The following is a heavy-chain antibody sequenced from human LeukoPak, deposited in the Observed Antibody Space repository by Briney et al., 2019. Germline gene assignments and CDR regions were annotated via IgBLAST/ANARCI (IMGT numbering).Heavy chain of an antibody. V-gene: IGHV3-7*03. J-gene: IGHJ4*02. D-gene: IGHD3-22*01. Sequence: GGSLRLSCAASGFTFSTYWMHWVRQAPGKGLEWVANIKQDGSEKHYVDSVKGRFTISRDNAKNSLYLQMNSLRAEDTAVYHCTRGSSNSGYWYAGDYWGQGTLVTVSS. CDR3: TRGSSNSGYWYAGDY. CDR2: IKQDGSEK. CDR1: GFTFSTYW.